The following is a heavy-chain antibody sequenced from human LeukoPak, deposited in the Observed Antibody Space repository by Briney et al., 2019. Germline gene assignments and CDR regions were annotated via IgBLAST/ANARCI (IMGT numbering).Heavy chain of an antibody. Sequence: PGGSLRLSCAASGFTFSSYAMSWVRQAPGKGLEWVSAISGSGGSTYYADSVKGRFTISRDNSKNTLYLQMNSLRAEDTAVYYCAKVPKGGMATLYFDYWGQGTLVTVSS. CDR1: GFTFSSYA. CDR3: AKVPKGGMATLYFDY. J-gene: IGHJ4*02. D-gene: IGHD5-24*01. CDR2: ISGSGGST. V-gene: IGHV3-23*01.